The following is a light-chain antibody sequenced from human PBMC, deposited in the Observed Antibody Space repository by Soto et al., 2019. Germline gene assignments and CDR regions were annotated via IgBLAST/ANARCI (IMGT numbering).Light chain of an antibody. Sequence: EFVLTQSPATLSLSPGERATLSCRASQGISNYLAWYQQKPGHAPRLLIYDASNRATGIPARFSGSGSGTDFTLTISSLEPEDSAVYYCQQRINWPPTFGPGTKVDIK. CDR1: QGISNY. CDR2: DAS. CDR3: QQRINWPPT. V-gene: IGKV3-11*01. J-gene: IGKJ3*01.